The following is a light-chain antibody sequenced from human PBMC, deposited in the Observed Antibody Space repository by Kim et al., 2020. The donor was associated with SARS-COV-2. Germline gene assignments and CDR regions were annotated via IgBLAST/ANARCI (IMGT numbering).Light chain of an antibody. V-gene: IGKV3-20*01. CDR1: QSVDRNY. CDR3: QQYGSSRGA. J-gene: IGKJ2*01. CDR2: GAS. Sequence: EIVLTQSPGTLSLSPGERATLSCRASQSVDRNYLAWYQHKPGQSPRLLIYGASTRATGIPDRFSGSGFGTDFTLAITRLEPEDFAVYYCQQYGSSRGAFGQGTKLEIK.